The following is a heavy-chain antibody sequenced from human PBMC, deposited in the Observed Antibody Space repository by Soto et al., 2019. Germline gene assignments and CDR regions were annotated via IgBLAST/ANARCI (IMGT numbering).Heavy chain of an antibody. Sequence: QVQLVQSGAEVKKPGASVKVSCKASGYTFTGYYMHWVRQAPGQGLEWMGWINPNSGGTNYAQKFQGWVTITRDTSISTAYMELSRLRSDDTAVYYCARSYYDFWSGPSAYYGMDVWGQGTTVTVSS. D-gene: IGHD3-3*01. CDR2: INPNSGGT. CDR3: ARSYYDFWSGPSAYYGMDV. V-gene: IGHV1-2*04. J-gene: IGHJ6*02. CDR1: GYTFTGYY.